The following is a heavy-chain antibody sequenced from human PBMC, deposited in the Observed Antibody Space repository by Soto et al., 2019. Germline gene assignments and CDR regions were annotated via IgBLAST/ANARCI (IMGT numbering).Heavy chain of an antibody. CDR2: ICSSGGT. D-gene: IGHD3-3*01. V-gene: IGHV4-4*07. Sequence: VSGGAISGYYWTWIRQSAGKGLEWIGRICSSGGTKYNPSLQSRVTMSLDTSKNQFPLRLSSVTAADTAVYYCARGQRFSDSFDPWGQGTLVTVSS. CDR3: ARGQRFSDSFDP. CDR1: GGAISGYY. J-gene: IGHJ5*02.